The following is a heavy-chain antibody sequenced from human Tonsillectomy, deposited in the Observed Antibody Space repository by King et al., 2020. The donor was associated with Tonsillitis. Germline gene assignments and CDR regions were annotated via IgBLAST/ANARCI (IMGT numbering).Heavy chain of an antibody. J-gene: IGHJ4*02. CDR1: GFTFSTYA. V-gene: IGHV3-30*04. CDR3: ARVGTPDCGSDCPWGD. Sequence: VQLVESGGGVVQPGRSLRLSCAASGFTFSTYAMHWVRQAPGKGLEWVAIISYDGSNKYYADSVKGRFTISRENSKKTLHLQMNSLRAEDTALYYCARVGTPDCGSDCPWGDWGQGTLVTVSS. D-gene: IGHD2-21*02. CDR2: ISYDGSNK.